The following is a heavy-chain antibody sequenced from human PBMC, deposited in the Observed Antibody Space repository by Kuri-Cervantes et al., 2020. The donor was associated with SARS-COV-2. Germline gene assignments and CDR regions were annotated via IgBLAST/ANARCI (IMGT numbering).Heavy chain of an antibody. Sequence: GGSLRLSCAASGFTFSSYGMHWVRQAPGKGLEWVAFIRYDGSNKYYADSVKGRLTISRDNSKNTLYLQMNSLRAEDTAVYYCAKDDYGDQLVSYYYYGMDVWGQGTTVTVSS. CDR2: IRYDGSNK. CDR1: GFTFSSYG. D-gene: IGHD4-17*01. CDR3: AKDDYGDQLVSYYYYGMDV. V-gene: IGHV3-30*02. J-gene: IGHJ6*02.